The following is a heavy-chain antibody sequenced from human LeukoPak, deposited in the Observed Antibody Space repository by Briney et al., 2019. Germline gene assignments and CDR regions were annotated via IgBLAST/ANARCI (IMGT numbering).Heavy chain of an antibody. Sequence: GGSLRPSCAASGFTFISNAMSWVRQAPGKGLEWVSAISGSGGSTYYADSVKGRFTISRDNSKNTLYLQMNSLRAEDTAVYYCAKEQEQWLVHYFDYWGQGTLVTVSS. CDR3: AKEQEQWLVHYFDY. D-gene: IGHD6-19*01. CDR2: ISGSGGST. CDR1: GFTFISNA. J-gene: IGHJ4*02. V-gene: IGHV3-23*01.